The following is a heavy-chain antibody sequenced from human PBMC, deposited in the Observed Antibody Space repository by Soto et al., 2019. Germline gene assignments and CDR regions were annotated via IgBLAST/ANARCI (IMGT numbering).Heavy chain of an antibody. V-gene: IGHV3-33*01. CDR3: ARDDIPGRAVAIYGMDV. Sequence: GRSLRLSCAASGFTFSNYGMHWVRQAPGKGLEWVAVIWYDGSNEYYADSVKGRFTISRDNSKNTLYLQMNSLRAEDTAVYYCARDDIPGRAVAIYGMDVWGQGTTVTDSS. J-gene: IGHJ6*02. CDR2: IWYDGSNE. D-gene: IGHD6-19*01. CDR1: GFTFSNYG.